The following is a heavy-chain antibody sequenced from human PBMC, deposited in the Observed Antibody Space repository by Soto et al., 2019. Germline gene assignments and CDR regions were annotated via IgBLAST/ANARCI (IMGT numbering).Heavy chain of an antibody. Sequence: GASLEVSWKTCGYTFTGSYMHWVRQAPGQGLEWMGWINPNSGGTNYAQKFQGRVTMTRDTSISTAYMELSRLRSDDTAVYYCARDPTIFGVAEYYFDYWGQGTLVTVSS. CDR2: INPNSGGT. J-gene: IGHJ4*02. CDR3: ARDPTIFGVAEYYFDY. V-gene: IGHV1-2*02. CDR1: GYTFTGSY. D-gene: IGHD3-3*01.